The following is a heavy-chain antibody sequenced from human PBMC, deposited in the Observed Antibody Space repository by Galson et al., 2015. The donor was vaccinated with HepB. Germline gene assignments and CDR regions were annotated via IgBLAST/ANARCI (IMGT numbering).Heavy chain of an antibody. V-gene: IGHV1-18*01. CDR3: ARMVRAGAPCFDY. CDR2: ISDYDGTT. CDR1: GYTFTTYG. D-gene: IGHD6-13*01. Sequence: SVKVSCRASGYTFTTYGITWVRQAPGQGLEWMGWISDYDGTTKCSQKLQGRVTMTTDTSTSTAYMELRSLRSDDTAVYYCARMVRAGAPCFDYWGQGTLVTVSS. J-gene: IGHJ4*02.